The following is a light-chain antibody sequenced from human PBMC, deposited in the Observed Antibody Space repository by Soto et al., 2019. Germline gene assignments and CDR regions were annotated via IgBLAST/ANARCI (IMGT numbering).Light chain of an antibody. V-gene: IGKV1-5*01. CDR1: QSIGDS. CDR3: QQYNCYPRT. CDR2: DVS. Sequence: SPATLSANVGDRVTITCRASQSIGDSLAWYQQKPGKAPYLLISDVSSLERGVPSRFSGSGSGTEFTLTISSMQPDDFAPFYCQQYNCYPRTFGQG. J-gene: IGKJ5*01.